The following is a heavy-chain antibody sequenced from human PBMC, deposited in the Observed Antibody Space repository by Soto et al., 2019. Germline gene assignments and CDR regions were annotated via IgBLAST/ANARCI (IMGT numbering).Heavy chain of an antibody. CDR2: ISYDGSNK. CDR1: GFTFSSYA. J-gene: IGHJ3*02. Sequence: QVQLVESGGGVVQPGRSLRLSCAASGFTFSSYAMHWVRQAPGKGLEWVAVISYDGSNKYYADSVKGRFTISRDNSKNTLYLQMNSLRADDTAVYYCASLSLSSSWDDFSNDAFDIWGQGTMVTVSS. CDR3: ASLSLSSSWDDFSNDAFDI. D-gene: IGHD6-13*01. V-gene: IGHV3-30-3*01.